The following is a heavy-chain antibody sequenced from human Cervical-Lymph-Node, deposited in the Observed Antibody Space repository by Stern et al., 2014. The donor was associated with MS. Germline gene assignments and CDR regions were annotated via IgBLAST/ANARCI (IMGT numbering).Heavy chain of an antibody. V-gene: IGHV3-33*01. CDR2: ICNEEDNK. CDR1: GFNFSTYC. CDR3: ARGGLTTSAKYYYYYYGMDV. Sequence: VQLVESGGGVVQPGRSLRLSCAAPGFNFSTYCIHWVRQAPGTELEWVAVICNEEDNKSYIDSVKGRFTVSRYNSKNTMWLQMNSLRAEDTATYYCARGGLTTSAKYYYYYYGMDVWGQGTTVTVSS. D-gene: IGHD3-22*01. J-gene: IGHJ6*02.